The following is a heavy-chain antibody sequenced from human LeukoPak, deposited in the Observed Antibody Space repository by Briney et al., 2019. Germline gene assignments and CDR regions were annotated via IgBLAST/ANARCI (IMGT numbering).Heavy chain of an antibody. J-gene: IGHJ4*02. CDR2: INTNTGNP. V-gene: IGHV7-4-1*02. Sequence: GASVKVSCKASGYTFTNYAMKWVRQAPGQGLEWMGWINTNTGNPTYAQDFTGRFVFSLDTSVSTAYLQISSLKTEDTAVYYCARGNYYVDYWGQGTLVTVSS. CDR1: GYTFTNYA. D-gene: IGHD3-10*01. CDR3: ARGNYYVDY.